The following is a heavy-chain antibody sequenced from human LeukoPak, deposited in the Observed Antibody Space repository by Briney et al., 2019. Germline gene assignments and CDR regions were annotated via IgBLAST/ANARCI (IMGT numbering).Heavy chain of an antibody. CDR2: ISGSGGST. CDR3: TTDFGGSGSYSGYFDY. J-gene: IGHJ4*02. D-gene: IGHD1-26*01. V-gene: IGHV3-23*01. Sequence: PGGSLRLSCAASGFTFSSYAMSWVRQAPGKGLEWVSAISGSGGSTYHADSVKGRFTISRDNSKNTLYLQMNSLKTEDTAVYYCTTDFGGSGSYSGYFDYWGQGTLVTVSS. CDR1: GFTFSSYA.